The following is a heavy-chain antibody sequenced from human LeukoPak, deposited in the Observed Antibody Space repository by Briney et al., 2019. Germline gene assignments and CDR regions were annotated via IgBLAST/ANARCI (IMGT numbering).Heavy chain of an antibody. CDR3: ARSRSYYAFDI. Sequence: GGSLRLSCAASGFTFSDHYMDWVRQAPGKGLESVGRIRNKANSYTTEYAASVKGRFTISRYDSKNALYLQMNSLKTEDTAVYYCARSRSYYAFDIWGQGTMVTVSS. V-gene: IGHV3-72*01. CDR1: GFTFSDHY. CDR2: IRNKANSYTT. J-gene: IGHJ3*02. D-gene: IGHD1-26*01.